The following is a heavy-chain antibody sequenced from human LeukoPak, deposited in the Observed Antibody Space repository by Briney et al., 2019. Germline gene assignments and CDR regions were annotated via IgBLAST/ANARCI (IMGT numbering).Heavy chain of an antibody. CDR3: ARDLLGTAMAPGYFDY. D-gene: IGHD5-18*01. V-gene: IGHV4-34*01. Sequence: SETLSLTCAVYGGSFSGYYWSWIRQPPGKGLEWIGEINHSGSTNYNPSLKSRVTISVDTSKNQFSLKLSSVTAADTAVYYCARDLLGTAMAPGYFDYWGQGTLVTVSS. J-gene: IGHJ4*02. CDR2: INHSGST. CDR1: GGSFSGYY.